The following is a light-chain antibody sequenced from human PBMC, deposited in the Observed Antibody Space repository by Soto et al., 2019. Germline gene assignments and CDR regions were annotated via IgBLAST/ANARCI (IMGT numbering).Light chain of an antibody. CDR1: QSVSSSY. J-gene: IGKJ1*01. CDR3: QQYGTSPGT. CDR2: GAS. Sequence: EIVLTQSPGTLSLSPGERATLSCRASQSVSSSYLAWYQQKPGQAPRLLIYGASSRATGIPDRFSGSGSGTDFTLTISRLEPEDLSVYYCQQYGTSPGTFGQGTKAEIK. V-gene: IGKV3-20*01.